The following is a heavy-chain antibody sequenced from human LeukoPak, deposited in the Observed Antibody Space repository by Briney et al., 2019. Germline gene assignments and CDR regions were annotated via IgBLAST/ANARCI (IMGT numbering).Heavy chain of an antibody. CDR3: VRDDNYNPRV. D-gene: IGHD4-11*01. J-gene: IGHJ4*02. CDR2: ISYTGSHK. V-gene: IGHV3-30*09. Sequence: SGGSLRLSCAASGFIFSDYAMHWVRQAPGKGLEWVALISYTGSHKYYADSVKGRFAISRDNSKNTLYLQMKSLRAEDTAVYYCVRDDNYNPRVWGQGTLVTVSS. CDR1: GFIFSDYA.